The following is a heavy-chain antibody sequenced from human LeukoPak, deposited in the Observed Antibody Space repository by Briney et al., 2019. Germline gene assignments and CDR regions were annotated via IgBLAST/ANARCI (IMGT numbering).Heavy chain of an antibody. CDR3: GRVEYDTSVIDY. Sequence: PGGSLRLSCAASGFTFSDHYMDWVRQAPGKGLEWVGRSRNKAYSYTTEYAASVKGRFAISRDDSKNSLYLQMSSLKTDDTAVYYCGRVEYDTSVIDYWSQGTLVTVSS. V-gene: IGHV3-72*01. D-gene: IGHD3-22*01. J-gene: IGHJ4*02. CDR1: GFTFSDHY. CDR2: SRNKAYSYTT.